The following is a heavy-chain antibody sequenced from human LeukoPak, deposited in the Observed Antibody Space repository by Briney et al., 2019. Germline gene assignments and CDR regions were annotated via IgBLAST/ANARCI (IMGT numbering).Heavy chain of an antibody. D-gene: IGHD3-10*01. Sequence: PGGSLRLSCVASGFNFNEYAMAWVRQAPGKRPQWVSSIVGSGDSSVYADSVKGRFTISRDNSKNTLYLQMNSLRAEDTAVYYCAKRGVITQDAFDIWGQGTMVTVSS. CDR2: IVGSGDSS. V-gene: IGHV3-23*01. CDR1: GFNFNEYA. J-gene: IGHJ3*02. CDR3: AKRGVITQDAFDI.